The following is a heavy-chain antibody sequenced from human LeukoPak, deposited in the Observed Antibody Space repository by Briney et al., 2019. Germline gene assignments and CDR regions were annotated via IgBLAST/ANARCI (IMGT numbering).Heavy chain of an antibody. CDR2: ISSSSSTI. CDR1: GFTFSSYS. V-gene: IGHV3-48*04. CDR3: ARDSSLSRGAFDI. J-gene: IGHJ3*02. D-gene: IGHD2-2*01. Sequence: GGSLRLSCAASGFTFSSYSMNWVRQAPGKGLEWVSYISSSSSTIYYADSVKGRFTISRDNAKNSLYLQMNSLRAEDTAVYYCARDSSLSRGAFDIWGQGTMVTVSS.